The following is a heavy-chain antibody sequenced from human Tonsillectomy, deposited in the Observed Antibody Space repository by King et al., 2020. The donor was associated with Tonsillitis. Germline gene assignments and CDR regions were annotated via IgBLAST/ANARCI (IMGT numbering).Heavy chain of an antibody. CDR3: ARNYYDSSDAFDI. D-gene: IGHD3-22*01. V-gene: IGHV4-59*01. Sequence: VQLQESGPGLVKPSETLSLTCTVSGGSISSYYWSWLRPPPGKGLEWIGYIYYSGSTNYNPSLKSRVTISVDTSKNQFSLKLSSVTAADTAVYYCARNYYDSSDAFDIWGQGTMVTVSS. J-gene: IGHJ3*02. CDR2: IYYSGST. CDR1: GGSISSYY.